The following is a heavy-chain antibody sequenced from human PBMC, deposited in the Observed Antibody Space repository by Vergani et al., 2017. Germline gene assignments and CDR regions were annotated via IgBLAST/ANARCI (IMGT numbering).Heavy chain of an antibody. Sequence: QVQLVESGGGVVQPGRSLRLSCAASGFTFSSYGMHWVRQAPGKGLEWVAVIWYDGSNKYYADSVKGRFTISRDNSKNTLYLQMNSLRAEDTAVYYCAREDNTFHPDCSGGSCYSSYFDYWGQGTLVTVSS. J-gene: IGHJ4*02. CDR2: IWYDGSNK. CDR1: GFTFSSYG. D-gene: IGHD2-15*01. CDR3: AREDNTFHPDCSGGSCYSSYFDY. V-gene: IGHV3-33*01.